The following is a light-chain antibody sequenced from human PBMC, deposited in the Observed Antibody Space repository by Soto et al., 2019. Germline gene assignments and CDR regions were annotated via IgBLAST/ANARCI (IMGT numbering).Light chain of an antibody. CDR3: SSYTSSSTLV. CDR2: EVS. J-gene: IGLJ3*02. CDR1: SSDVGGYKY. V-gene: IGLV2-14*01. Sequence: QSALTQPASVSGSPGPSITISCTGTSSDVGGYKYVSWYQQHPGKAPKLMIYEVSNRPSGVSNRFSGSKSGNTASLTISGLQAEDEADYYCSSYTSSSTLVFGVGTKLTVL.